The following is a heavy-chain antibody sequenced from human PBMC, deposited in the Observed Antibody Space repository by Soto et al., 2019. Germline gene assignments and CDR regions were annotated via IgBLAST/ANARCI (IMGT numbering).Heavy chain of an antibody. CDR1: DGSLSTYY. V-gene: IGHV4-59*01. CDR2: IHHSGNT. Sequence: QVQLQESGPGLVKPSETLSLTCSVSDGSLSTYYGTWIRQPPGKGLEWIAYIHHSGNTKTNPSLKGRVTISTDTSRNQFSLKLTSVTAADTAVYYCVRGRPVTGSFYFDYWGQGTLVTVSS. J-gene: IGHJ4*02. D-gene: IGHD6-19*01. CDR3: VRGRPVTGSFYFDY.